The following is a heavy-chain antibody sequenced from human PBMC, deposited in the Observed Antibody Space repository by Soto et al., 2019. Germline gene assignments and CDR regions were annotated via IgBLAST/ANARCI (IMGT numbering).Heavy chain of an antibody. V-gene: IGHV4-59*01. D-gene: IGHD1-1*01. Sequence: QVQLHESGPGLVKPSETLSLTSTVSGGSISSYYWSWIRQPPGKGLEWIGYIYYSGSTNYNSSLKSRVTISVDTSKNQFSLKLSSVTAADTAVYYCARDFTPYDTAVWFDPWGQGSLVSVSS. CDR3: ARDFTPYDTAVWFDP. J-gene: IGHJ5*02. CDR1: GGSISSYY. CDR2: IYYSGST.